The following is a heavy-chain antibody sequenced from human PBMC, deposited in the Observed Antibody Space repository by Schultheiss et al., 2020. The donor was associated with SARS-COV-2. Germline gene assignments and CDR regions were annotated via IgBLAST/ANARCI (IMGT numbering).Heavy chain of an antibody. CDR2: ISGSGGST. CDR1: GFTFSSYG. Sequence: GGSLRLSCAVSGFTFSSYGMHWVRQAPGKGLEWVSAISGSGGSTYYADSVKGRFTISRDNSKNTLYLQMNSLRAEDTAVYYCARYIAAAVTPDYWGQGTLVTVSS. J-gene: IGHJ4*02. D-gene: IGHD6-13*01. CDR3: ARYIAAAVTPDY. V-gene: IGHV3-23*01.